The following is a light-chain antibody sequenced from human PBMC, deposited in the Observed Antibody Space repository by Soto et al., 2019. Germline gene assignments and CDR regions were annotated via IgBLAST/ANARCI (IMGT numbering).Light chain of an antibody. Sequence: AIRMTQSPSSLSASTGDRVTITCRASQGISSYLAWYQQKPGKAPKLLIYAASTLQSGVPSRFSGSGSGTDFTLTISSLQPEDVATYYCQKYNSAGTFGQGTKVDIK. CDR1: QGISSY. CDR2: AAS. CDR3: QKYNSAGT. J-gene: IGKJ1*01. V-gene: IGKV1-8*01.